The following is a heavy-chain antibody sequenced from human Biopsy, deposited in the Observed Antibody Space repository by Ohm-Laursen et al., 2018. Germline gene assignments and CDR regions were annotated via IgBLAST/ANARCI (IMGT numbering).Heavy chain of an antibody. V-gene: IGHV4-59*08. J-gene: IGHJ4*02. Sequence: GTLSLTCAVYGGAFSGYYLTWIRPPPREGPGWIGGISDSGSTNYKPSLKNRVIISVDTSKNQFSLNLSSVTAADTAVYYCARRGSGGRSFDHWGQGTLVTVSS. D-gene: IGHD2-15*01. CDR1: GGAFSGYY. CDR2: ISDSGST. CDR3: ARRGSGGRSFDH.